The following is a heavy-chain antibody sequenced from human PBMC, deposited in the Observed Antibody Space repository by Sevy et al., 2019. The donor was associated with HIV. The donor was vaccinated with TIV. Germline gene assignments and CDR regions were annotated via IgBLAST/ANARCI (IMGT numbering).Heavy chain of an antibody. CDR3: AGENAWGRGYS. V-gene: IGHV4-59*08. J-gene: IGHJ4*02. CDR1: GGSITSLY. D-gene: IGHD1-26*01. CDR2: IYYNGHI. Sequence: SETLSLTCTVSGGSITSLYWNWIRQPPGKGLEWIANIYYNGHINYNPSLKSRVTLSLETSKNQFSRRLSSVTAADTAMYYCAGENAWGRGYSWGQGTLVTVSS.